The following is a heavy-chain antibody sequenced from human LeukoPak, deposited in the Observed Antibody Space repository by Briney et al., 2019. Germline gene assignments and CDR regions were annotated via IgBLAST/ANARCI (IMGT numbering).Heavy chain of an antibody. Sequence: ASVKVSCKASGYTLTSYGISWVRQAPGQGLEWMGWISAYNGNTNYAQKLQGRVTMTTDTSTSTAYMELRSLRSDDTAVYYCARSASMVGLGVTYYYYYGMDVWGQGTTVTVSS. CDR2: ISAYNGNT. D-gene: IGHD3-10*02. CDR1: GYTLTSYG. J-gene: IGHJ6*02. CDR3: ARSASMVGLGVTYYYYYGMDV. V-gene: IGHV1-18*01.